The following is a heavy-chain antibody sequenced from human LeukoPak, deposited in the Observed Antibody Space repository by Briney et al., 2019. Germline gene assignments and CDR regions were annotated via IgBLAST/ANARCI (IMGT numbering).Heavy chain of an antibody. Sequence: ASVKVSCKASGYTFTSYGINWVRQATGQGLEWMGWMNPNSGNTGYAQKFQGRVTMTRNTSISTAYMELSSLRYEDTAVYYCARVRYGSGSSWFDPWGQGTLVTVSS. CDR3: ARVRYGSGSSWFDP. V-gene: IGHV1-8*01. J-gene: IGHJ5*02. CDR1: GYTFTSYG. CDR2: MNPNSGNT. D-gene: IGHD3-10*01.